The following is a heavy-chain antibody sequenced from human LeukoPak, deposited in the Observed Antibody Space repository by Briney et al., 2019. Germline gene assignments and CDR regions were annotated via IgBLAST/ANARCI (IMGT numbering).Heavy chain of an antibody. D-gene: IGHD4-23*01. CDR1: GFTFSSYW. J-gene: IGHJ1*01. V-gene: IGHV3-74*03. Sequence: GGSLRLSCAASGFTFSSYWMHWVRQAPGKGLVWVLGTNTDGSSTMYADSVKGRFTIARDNAKNTLYLQMNSLRAEDTAVYYCYGANAEHWGQGTLVTVSS. CDR2: TNTDGSST. CDR3: YGANAEH.